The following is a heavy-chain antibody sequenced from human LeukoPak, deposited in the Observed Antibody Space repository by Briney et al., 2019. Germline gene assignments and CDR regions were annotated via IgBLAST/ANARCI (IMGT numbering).Heavy chain of an antibody. CDR1: GGSISSYY. D-gene: IGHD2-2*01. Sequence: SETLSLTCTVSGGSISSYYGTWIRQPPGKGLEWIGCIFYSGSTNYNPSLKSRVTISVDTSKNQFSLKLSSVTAADTAVYYCARAGLWYQLDYWGQGTLVTVSS. J-gene: IGHJ4*02. V-gene: IGHV4-59*01. CDR3: ARAGLWYQLDY. CDR2: IFYSGST.